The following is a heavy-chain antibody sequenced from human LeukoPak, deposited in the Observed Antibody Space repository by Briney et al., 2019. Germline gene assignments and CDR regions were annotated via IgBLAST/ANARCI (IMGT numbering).Heavy chain of an antibody. D-gene: IGHD2/OR15-2a*01. V-gene: IGHV3-23*01. CDR2: ISGSGGST. CDR3: ARDIVHGDYVGY. Sequence: GGSLRLSCAASGFTFSSYAMSWVRQAPGKGLEWVSAISGSGGSTYYADSVKGRFTISRDNSKNTLYLQMNSLRAEDTAVYYCARDIVHGDYVGYWGQGTLVTVSS. J-gene: IGHJ4*02. CDR1: GFTFSSYA.